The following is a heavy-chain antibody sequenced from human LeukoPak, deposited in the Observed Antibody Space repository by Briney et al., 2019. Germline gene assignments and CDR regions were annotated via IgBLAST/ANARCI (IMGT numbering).Heavy chain of an antibody. Sequence: GGSLRLSCVASGLSVSSNYMSWVRQAPGKGLEWVSVIYRDGSSYYAESVKGRFTISRDNSKNTLYIQMNSLRAEDTAIYYCAKHGIPGPYWYFDLWGRGTLVTVSS. CDR3: AKHGIPGPYWYFDL. V-gene: IGHV3-66*04. CDR1: GLSVSSNY. CDR2: IYRDGSS. D-gene: IGHD1-20*01. J-gene: IGHJ2*01.